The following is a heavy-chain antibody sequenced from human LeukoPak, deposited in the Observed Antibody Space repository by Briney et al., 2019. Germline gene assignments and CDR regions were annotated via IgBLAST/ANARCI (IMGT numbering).Heavy chain of an antibody. CDR3: ARDRFKLRFVDL. D-gene: IGHD3-3*01. J-gene: IGHJ4*02. V-gene: IGHV3-74*03. CDR1: GFTLSSCW. Sequence: GGSLRLSCAASGFTLSSCWMHWVRQVPGQGLGWVSRVNSDGSSTTYADSVKGRFTISRDNAKNTLYLQMNSLRAEDTAVYYCARDRFKLRFVDLWGQGTLVTVSS. CDR2: VNSDGSST.